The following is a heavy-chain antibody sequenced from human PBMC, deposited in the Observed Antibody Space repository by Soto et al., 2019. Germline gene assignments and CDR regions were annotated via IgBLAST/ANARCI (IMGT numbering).Heavy chain of an antibody. CDR1: GFILSDCA. CDR2: ISSSSSVI. CDR3: ARYLSWGSNWYDYLDV. Sequence: EVQLVESGGGLVQPGGSLRLSCATSGFILSDCAMNWVRQAPGKGREWVSYISSSSSVIDYADSVKGRFTVSRDNARNSLYIQMNRLRAEDTAVYYCARYLSWGSNWYDYLDVWGKGTTVTVSS. D-gene: IGHD7-27*01. V-gene: IGHV3-48*01. J-gene: IGHJ6*03.